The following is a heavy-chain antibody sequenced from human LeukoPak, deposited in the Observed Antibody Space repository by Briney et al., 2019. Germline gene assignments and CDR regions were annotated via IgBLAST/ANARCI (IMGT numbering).Heavy chain of an antibody. D-gene: IGHD3-22*01. J-gene: IGHJ5*02. CDR3: ARESDTMIADP. CDR1: GFTFSSYG. Sequence: PGGSLRLFSAASGFTFSSYGMHWVRQASGKGLEWVAVIWYDGSNKYYADSVKGRFTISRDNSKNTLYLQMNSLRAEDTAVYYCARESDTMIADPWGQGTLVTVSS. V-gene: IGHV3-33*01. CDR2: IWYDGSNK.